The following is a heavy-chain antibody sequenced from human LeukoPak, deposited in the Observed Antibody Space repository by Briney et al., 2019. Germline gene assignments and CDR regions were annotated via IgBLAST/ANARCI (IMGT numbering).Heavy chain of an antibody. CDR1: GFTFSSYS. V-gene: IGHV3-21*01. CDR2: ISSSSSYI. CDR3: ARADTIFGVAY. Sequence: GGSLRLSCAASGFTFSSYSMNWVRQAPGKGPEWVSSISSSSSYIYYADSVKGRFTISRDNAKNTLYLQMNSLRAEDTAVYYCARADTIFGVAYWGQGTLVTVSS. D-gene: IGHD3-3*01. J-gene: IGHJ4*02.